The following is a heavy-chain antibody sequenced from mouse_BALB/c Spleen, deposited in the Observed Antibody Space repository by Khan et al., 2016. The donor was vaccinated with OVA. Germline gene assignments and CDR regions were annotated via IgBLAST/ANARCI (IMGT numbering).Heavy chain of an antibody. J-gene: IGHJ4*01. CDR1: GYTFTAYD. D-gene: IGHD1-1*01. Sequence: QVQLQQSGPELVKPGALVKISCKASGYTFTAYDINWVKQRPGQGLEWIGWIYPGIGTPEYSESLRGKATLTADTSSNTAYMQLSSLTSEKSAVYFCAREGLRGVGMDYWGQGTSVSVSS. CDR3: AREGLRGVGMDY. CDR2: IYPGIGTP. V-gene: IGHV1-84*01.